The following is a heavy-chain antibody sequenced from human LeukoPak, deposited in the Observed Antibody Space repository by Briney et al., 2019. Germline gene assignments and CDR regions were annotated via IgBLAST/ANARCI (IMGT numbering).Heavy chain of an antibody. CDR1: GFTFSSHS. D-gene: IGHD2-15*01. J-gene: IGHJ2*01. V-gene: IGHV3-48*01. CDR3: ARDRAAPTWFFDL. Sequence: PGGSLRLSCAASGFTFSSHSMNWVRQAPGKGLEWVSYISSSSSTIYYADSVKGRFTISRDNAKNSLYLQMNSPRVEDTAVYYCARDRAAPTWFFDLWGRGTLVLVSS. CDR2: ISSSSSTI.